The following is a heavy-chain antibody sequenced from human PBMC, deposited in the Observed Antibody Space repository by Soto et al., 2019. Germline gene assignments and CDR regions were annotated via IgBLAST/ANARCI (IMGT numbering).Heavy chain of an antibody. D-gene: IGHD6-13*01. V-gene: IGHV4-31*03. CDR1: GGSISSGGYY. CDR3: ARTCSWTRVFDY. CDR2: IYYSGST. Sequence: KPSETLSLTCTVSGGSISSGGYYWSWIRQHPGKGLEWIGYIYYSGSTYYNPSLKSRVTISVDTSKNQFSLKLSSVTAADTAVYYCARTCSWTRVFDYWGQGTLVTVSS. J-gene: IGHJ4*02.